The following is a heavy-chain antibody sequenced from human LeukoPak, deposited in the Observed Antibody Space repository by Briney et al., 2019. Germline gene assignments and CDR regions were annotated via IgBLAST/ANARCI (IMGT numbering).Heavy chain of an antibody. J-gene: IGHJ4*02. V-gene: IGHV4-39*07. CDR3: ARVLTAAGLDF. Sequence: SETLSLTCTVSGGSLGDSITWGWVRQPPGEGLEWIGNSHNDGRTAPSPSLRSRITLSLDTSTNQFSPKLKYVTAADTAFYYCARVLTAAGLDFWGQGILVTISS. CDR1: GGSLGDSIT. D-gene: IGHD6-25*01. CDR2: SHNDGRT.